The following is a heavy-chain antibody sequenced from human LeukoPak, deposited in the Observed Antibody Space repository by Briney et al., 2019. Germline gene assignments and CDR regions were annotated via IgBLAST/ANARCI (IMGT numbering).Heavy chain of an antibody. CDR2: INHSGST. CDR3: ARGPSYGDYDPPYKNWFDP. Sequence: GSLRLSCAASGFTVSSNYMSRVRQPPGKGLEWIGEINHSGSTNYNPSLKSRVTISVDTSKNQFSLKLSSVTAADTAVYYCARGPSYGDYDPPYKNWFDPWGQGTLVTVSS. CDR1: GFTVSSNY. V-gene: IGHV4-34*01. D-gene: IGHD4-17*01. J-gene: IGHJ5*02.